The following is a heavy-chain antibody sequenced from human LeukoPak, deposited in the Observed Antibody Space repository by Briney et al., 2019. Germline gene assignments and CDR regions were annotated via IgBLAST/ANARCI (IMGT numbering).Heavy chain of an antibody. D-gene: IGHD3-22*01. CDR1: GGSISSSSYY. Sequence: SETLSLTCTVSGGSISSSSYYWGWIRQPPGTGLEWIGSIYYSGSTYYNPSLKSRVTISVDTSKNQFSLKLSSVTAADTAVYYCARQAITMIVVVIPNWFDPWGQGTLVTVSS. CDR2: IYYSGST. V-gene: IGHV4-39*01. CDR3: ARQAITMIVVVIPNWFDP. J-gene: IGHJ5*02.